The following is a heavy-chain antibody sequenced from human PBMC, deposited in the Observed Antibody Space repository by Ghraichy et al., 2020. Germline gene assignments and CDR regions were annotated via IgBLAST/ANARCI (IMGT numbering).Heavy chain of an antibody. Sequence: SETLSLTCAVYGGSFSGYYWSWIRQPPGKGLEWIGEINHSGSTNYNPSLKGRVTISVDTSKNQFSRKLSSVTAADTAVYYCARGLLWFGMSWFDPWVQGTLVTVSS. CDR3: ARGLLWFGMSWFDP. J-gene: IGHJ5*02. CDR1: GGSFSGYY. CDR2: INHSGST. V-gene: IGHV4-34*01. D-gene: IGHD3-10*01.